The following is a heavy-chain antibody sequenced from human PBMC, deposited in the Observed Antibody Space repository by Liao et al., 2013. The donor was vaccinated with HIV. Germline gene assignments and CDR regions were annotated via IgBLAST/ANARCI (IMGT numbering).Heavy chain of an antibody. Sequence: QLQLQESGPGLVKPSETLSLSCTVSGGSIRSSSYYWGWIRQPPGKGLEWIGSMYYSGSTNYNPSLQSRLTISLDTSNNQFSLRLTSVTAADTAVYYCARGGDSSGFVYSGQGTLVTVST. V-gene: IGHV4-39*07. CDR1: GGSIRSSSYY. J-gene: IGHJ4*02. CDR2: MYYSGST. D-gene: IGHD3-22*01. CDR3: ARGGDSSGFVY.